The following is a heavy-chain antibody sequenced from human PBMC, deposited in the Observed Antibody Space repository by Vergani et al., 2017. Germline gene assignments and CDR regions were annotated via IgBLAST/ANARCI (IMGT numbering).Heavy chain of an antibody. CDR1: GFTFSSYS. Sequence: EVQLVESGGGLVKPGGSLRLSCAASGFTFSSYSMNWVRQAPGKGLEWVSSISSSSSYIYYADSVKGRFTISRDNSKNTLYLQMNSLRAEDTAVYYCARGGYYEGRYYFDYWGQGTLVTVSS. D-gene: IGHD3-22*01. CDR2: ISSSSSYI. J-gene: IGHJ4*02. CDR3: ARGGYYEGRYYFDY. V-gene: IGHV3-21*01.